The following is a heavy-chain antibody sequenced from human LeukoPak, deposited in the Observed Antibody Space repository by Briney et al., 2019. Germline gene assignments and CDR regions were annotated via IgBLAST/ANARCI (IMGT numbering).Heavy chain of an antibody. J-gene: IGHJ5*01. Sequence: ETLSLTCAVYGGSFSGYYWSWIRQPPGKGLEWVSGITGTGGSTYYADSVKGRFTVSRDNSKNTLYLQMNTLRAEDTAVYYCAKVYGLSRGLIPQNYFDSWGQGTLVTVSS. D-gene: IGHD3-10*01. CDR2: ITGTGGST. CDR1: GGSFSGYY. CDR3: AKVYGLSRGLIPQNYFDS. V-gene: IGHV3-23*01.